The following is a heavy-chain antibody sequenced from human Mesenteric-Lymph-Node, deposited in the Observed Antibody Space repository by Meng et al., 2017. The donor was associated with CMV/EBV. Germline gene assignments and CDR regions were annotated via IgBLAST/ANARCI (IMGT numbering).Heavy chain of an antibody. CDR3: ARGRTRAGDFWSGYYGSYPGAFDP. D-gene: IGHD3-3*01. CDR1: Y. J-gene: IGHJ5*02. Sequence: YWSWIRQPPGKGLEWIGYIYYSGSTNYNPSLKSRVTISVDTSKNQFSLKLSSVTAADTAVYYCARGRTRAGDFWSGYYGSYPGAFDPWGQGTLVTVSS. CDR2: IYYSGST. V-gene: IGHV4-59*01.